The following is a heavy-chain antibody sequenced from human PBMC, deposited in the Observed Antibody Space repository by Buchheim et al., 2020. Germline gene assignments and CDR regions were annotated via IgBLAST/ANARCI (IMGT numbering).Heavy chain of an antibody. Sequence: QVQLQESGPGLVKPSGTLSLTCSVSGASISSRNWWTWVRQSPGKGLEWIGEIYQSGTTHYNPSLKSRVTISLDKSKHQFSLKVNSVTAADTAVFYCAKTGAQGYLEYWGQG. V-gene: IGHV4-4*02. J-gene: IGHJ4*02. CDR2: IYQSGTT. D-gene: IGHD6-13*01. CDR3: AKTGAQGYLEY. CDR1: GASISSRNW.